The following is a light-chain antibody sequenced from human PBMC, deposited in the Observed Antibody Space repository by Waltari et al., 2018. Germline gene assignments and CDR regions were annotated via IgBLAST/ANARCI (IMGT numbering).Light chain of an antibody. CDR2: EGS. J-gene: IGLJ1*01. CDR1: NSDVTTFNS. CDR3: CSFGGTHTYV. V-gene: IGLV2-23*01. Sequence: QSALTQPASVSGSLGQSITISCTGPNSDVTTFNSVSWYQQHHGKAPQLLIYEGSRRPSGLSNRFSGSKSGNTASLTISGLQVEDEADYYCCSFGGTHTYVFGTGTTVTVL.